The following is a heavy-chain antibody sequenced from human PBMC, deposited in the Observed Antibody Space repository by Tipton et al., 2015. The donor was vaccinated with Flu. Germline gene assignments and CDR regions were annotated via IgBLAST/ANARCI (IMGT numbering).Heavy chain of an antibody. V-gene: IGHV3-53*01. Sequence: QLVQSGGGLIQPGGSLRLSCEASGFTVSTNYMGWVRQAPGKGLEWVSVIYRGDRTYYADAVKGRFTTSRDNSKNTLYVQMNSLRVEDTAVYHCARVREADYAYGMDVWGQGTTVTVSS. D-gene: IGHD3-16*01. J-gene: IGHJ6*02. CDR1: GFTVSTNY. CDR2: IYRGDRT. CDR3: ARVREADYAYGMDV.